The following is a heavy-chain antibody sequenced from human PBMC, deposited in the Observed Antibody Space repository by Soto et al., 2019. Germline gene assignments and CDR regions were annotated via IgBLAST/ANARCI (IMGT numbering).Heavy chain of an antibody. D-gene: IGHD4-17*01. CDR1: SGPDRSHN. V-gene: IGHV4-59*08. CDR3: VRQGIDYRHGLVAV. CDR2: VYYTGDT. Sequence: QVQLQQSGPRLVKPSETLSLTCTVSSGPDRSHNWAWIRQPPGRGLEWIGYVYYTGDTAYNPSLRGRVTISADTSTNDISLTLNSVTAADTAVSYCVRQGIDYRHGLVAVWGQGTTGSVPS. J-gene: IGHJ6*02.